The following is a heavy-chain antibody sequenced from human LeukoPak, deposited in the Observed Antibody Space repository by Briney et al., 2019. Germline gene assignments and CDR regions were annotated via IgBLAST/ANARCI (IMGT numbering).Heavy chain of an antibody. D-gene: IGHD3-3*01. CDR3: ARDKSTYYDFWSGYFRGFDP. CDR1: GFTFDDYG. J-gene: IGHJ5*02. V-gene: IGHV3-20*04. Sequence: GGSLRPSCAASGFTFDDYGMSWVRQAPGKGLEWVSGVNWNGGSTGYADSVKGRFTISRDNAKNSLYLQMNSLRAEDTAVYYCARDKSTYYDFWSGYFRGFDPWGQGTLVTVSS. CDR2: VNWNGGST.